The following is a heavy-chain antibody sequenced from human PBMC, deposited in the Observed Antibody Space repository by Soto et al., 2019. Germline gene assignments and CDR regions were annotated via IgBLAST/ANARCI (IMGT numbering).Heavy chain of an antibody. J-gene: IGHJ6*02. D-gene: IGHD1-7*01. V-gene: IGHV1-18*04. Sequence: ASVKVSCKXSRYTFTSHGIRWVPQAPAERLEWMGWISAYNGNTNYAQKLQGRVTMTTDTSTSTAYMELRSLRSDDTAVYYCARDQGGELPYYYYGMDVWGQGTTVTVSS. CDR1: RYTFTSHG. CDR3: ARDQGGELPYYYYGMDV. CDR2: ISAYNGNT.